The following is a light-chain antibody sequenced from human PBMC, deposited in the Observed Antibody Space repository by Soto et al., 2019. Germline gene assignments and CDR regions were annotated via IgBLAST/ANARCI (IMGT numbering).Light chain of an antibody. Sequence: DIQMSQSPSSLSAPVGDSVTIPCRASQSISSYLNWYQQKPGTAPKLLIYAASSLQSGVPSRFSGSGSGTDFTLTISSLQPEDFATYYCQQSYSTPPLTFGQGTKVDIK. CDR1: QSISSY. CDR2: AAS. CDR3: QQSYSTPPLT. V-gene: IGKV1-39*01. J-gene: IGKJ1*01.